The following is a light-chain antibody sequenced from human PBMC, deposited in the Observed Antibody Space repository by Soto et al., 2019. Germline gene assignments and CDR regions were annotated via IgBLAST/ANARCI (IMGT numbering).Light chain of an antibody. V-gene: IGKV3-20*01. CDR1: QRVSGSS. J-gene: IGKJ2*01. CDR3: QQYGNSPS. Sequence: VLTQSPGTLSLSPGDRATLSGRASQRVSGSSLAWYQQKPGQAPRLLIYGGSNRATGVPDRFSGSGSGADFTLTISRLEPEDFAVYHCQQYGNSPSFGQGTKLEIK. CDR2: GGS.